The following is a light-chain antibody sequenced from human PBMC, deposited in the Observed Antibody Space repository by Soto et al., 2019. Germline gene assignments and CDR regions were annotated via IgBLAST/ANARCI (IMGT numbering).Light chain of an antibody. J-gene: IGLJ3*02. V-gene: IGLV2-23*01. CDR3: CSLTNGATWV. CDR1: NSDVGSHNF. CDR2: EAS. Sequence: QSALTQPASVSGSPGQWITISCTGTNSDVGSHNFVSWYQQYPGKAPKLLIYEASKRPSGLSHRFSGSKSGNTASLTISGLEDEDEADYYCCSLTNGATWVFGGGTKLTVL.